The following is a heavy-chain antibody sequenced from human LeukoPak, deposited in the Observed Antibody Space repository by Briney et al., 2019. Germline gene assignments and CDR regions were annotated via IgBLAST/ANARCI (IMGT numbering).Heavy chain of an antibody. CDR1: GGSFSGYY. J-gene: IGHJ4*02. D-gene: IGHD5-12*01. Sequence: SETLSLTCAVYGGSFSGYYWSWIRQPPGKGLEWIGEINHSGSTNYNPSLKSRVTISVDTSKNQFSLKLSSVTAADTAVYYCARGGKYSGSTIRDYWGQGTLVTVSS. CDR2: INHSGST. V-gene: IGHV4-34*01. CDR3: ARGGKYSGSTIRDY.